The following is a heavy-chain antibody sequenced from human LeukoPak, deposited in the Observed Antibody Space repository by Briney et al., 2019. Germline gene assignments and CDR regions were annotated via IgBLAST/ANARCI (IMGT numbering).Heavy chain of an antibody. Sequence: SQTLSLTCTVSGGSIRSGDYYWSWIRQPPGKGLEWIGYTASPYHNPSLKSRLSISIDTSKNQISLKLDSVTASDTAVYFCARSTNYDASGSYYFDSWGQGILVTVTS. CDR3: ARSTNYDASGSYYFDS. J-gene: IGHJ4*02. V-gene: IGHV4-30-4*01. CDR1: GGSIRSGDYY. D-gene: IGHD3-10*01. CDR2: YTASP.